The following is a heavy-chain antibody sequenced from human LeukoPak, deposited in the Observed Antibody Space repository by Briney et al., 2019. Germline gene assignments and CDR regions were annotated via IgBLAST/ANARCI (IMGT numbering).Heavy chain of an antibody. D-gene: IGHD6-19*01. V-gene: IGHV3-11*01. CDR1: GFTFSDYY. CDR3: ASRPPIAVAANGY. Sequence: GGSLRLSCAASGFTFSDYYMSWIRQAPGKGLEWVSYISSSGSTIYYADSVKGRFTISRDNAKNSLYLQMNSLRAEDTAVYYCASRPPIAVAANGYWGQGTLVTVSS. J-gene: IGHJ4*02. CDR2: ISSSGSTI.